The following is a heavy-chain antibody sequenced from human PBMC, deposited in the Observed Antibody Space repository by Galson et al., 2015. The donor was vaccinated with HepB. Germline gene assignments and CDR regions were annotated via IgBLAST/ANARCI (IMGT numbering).Heavy chain of an antibody. D-gene: IGHD2-2*01. V-gene: IGHV1-69*01. Sequence: SCKASGGTFSDYAINWLRQAPGQGLEWMGGASPIFGQANYAQKFQGRLTITADESTSTAYMELSSLRSEDTAVYYCARDIAVVQVPHWFDPWGQGTLVTVSS. CDR2: ASPIFGQA. CDR1: GGTFSDYA. J-gene: IGHJ5*02. CDR3: ARDIAVVQVPHWFDP.